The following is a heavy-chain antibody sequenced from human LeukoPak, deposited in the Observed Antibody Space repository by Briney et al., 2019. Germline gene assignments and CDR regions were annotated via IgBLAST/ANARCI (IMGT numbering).Heavy chain of an antibody. V-gene: IGHV1-18*01. CDR2: ISGNNDHP. J-gene: IGHJ4*02. D-gene: IGHD3-10*01. CDR1: GYTFSNFG. Sequence: ASVKVSCKASGYTFSNFGINWVRQAPGQGLEWMGWISGNNDHPNYGQKFQGRFTMTTDSSTSTAYMELRSLRSDDTAVYYCARSFGNYYGSGTPPFYFDYWGQGTLVTVSS. CDR3: ARSFGNYYGSGTPPFYFDY.